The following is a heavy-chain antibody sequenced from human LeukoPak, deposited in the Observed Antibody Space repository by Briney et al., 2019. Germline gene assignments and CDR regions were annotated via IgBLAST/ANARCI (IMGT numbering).Heavy chain of an antibody. V-gene: IGHV4-4*07. J-gene: IGHJ4*02. CDR3: ARDGHDYVWGSYRPRYFDY. CDR1: GGSISIYY. Sequence: SETLSLTCTVSGGSISIYYWSWIRQPAGKGLEWIGRIYTSGSTNYNPSLKSRVTMSVDTSKNQFSLKLSSVTAADTAVYYCARDGHDYVWGSYRPRYFDYWGQGTLVTVSS. CDR2: IYTSGST. D-gene: IGHD3-16*02.